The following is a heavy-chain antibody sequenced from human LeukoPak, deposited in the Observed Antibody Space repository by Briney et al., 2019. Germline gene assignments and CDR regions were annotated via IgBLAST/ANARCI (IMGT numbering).Heavy chain of an antibody. J-gene: IGHJ6*03. CDR3: AKDPVRGVLPGYYYMYV. CDR1: GFTFSSYA. D-gene: IGHD3-10*01. V-gene: IGHV3-23*01. Sequence: PGGSLRLSCAASGFTFSSYAMSWVRQAPGKGLEWVSAISGSGGSTYYAYSVKGGFTFSSDNSKNTLYLQMNSLRAEDTAVYYCAKDPVRGVLPGYYYMYVWGKGTTVIVSS. CDR2: ISGSGGST.